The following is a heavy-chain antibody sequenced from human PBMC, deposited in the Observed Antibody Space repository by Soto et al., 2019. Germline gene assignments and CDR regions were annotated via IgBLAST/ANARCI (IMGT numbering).Heavy chain of an antibody. CDR2: IKSETDGETT. J-gene: IGHJ4*02. CDR1: GLGFSNAW. D-gene: IGHD2-8*01. V-gene: IGHV3-15*01. CDR3: TTDLNGGFDY. Sequence: EVQLVESGGGFAKPGGTLRISCAASGLGFSNAWMSWVRQAPGKRLEWVGRIKSETDGETTDYVAPVEGRFTISSDDSKNTLYLQMNSLKIEDTAVYYCTTDLNGGFDYWGRGTLVTVSS.